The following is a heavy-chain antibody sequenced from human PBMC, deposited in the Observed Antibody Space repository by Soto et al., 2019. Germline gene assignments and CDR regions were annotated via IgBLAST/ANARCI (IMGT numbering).Heavy chain of an antibody. CDR2: ISPRSGGT. D-gene: IGHD3-9*01. Sequence: WASVKVSCKASGYTFIDYYMHWVRQAPGQGFEWMGRISPRSGGTNYAQKFQGRVTMTWDTPLNTAYMELSSLISEDTAVYYCARPPGYISDWYYFDLWGQGTLVTVSS. CDR3: ARPPGYISDWYYFDL. CDR1: GYTFIDYY. V-gene: IGHV1-2*02. J-gene: IGHJ4*02.